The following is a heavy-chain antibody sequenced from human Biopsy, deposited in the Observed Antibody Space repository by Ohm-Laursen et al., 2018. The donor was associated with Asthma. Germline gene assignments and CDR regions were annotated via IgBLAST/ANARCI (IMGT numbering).Heavy chain of an antibody. D-gene: IGHD3-22*01. CDR1: GYTVTRYA. CDR2: INTNTGNP. V-gene: IGHV7-4-1*02. CDR3: ARMISYYHEMRAPFFDY. J-gene: IGHJ4*02. Sequence: ASVKASCKASGYTVTRYAINSVRQAPEHGLEWMGWINTNTGNPTYAQGFTGRFVFSLDTSVNTAHLQISSLKAEDTAVYYCARMISYYHEMRAPFFDYWGQGTLVTVSS.